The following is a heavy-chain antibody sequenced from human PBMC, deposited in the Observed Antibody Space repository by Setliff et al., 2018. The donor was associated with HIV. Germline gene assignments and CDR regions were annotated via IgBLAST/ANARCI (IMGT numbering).Heavy chain of an antibody. V-gene: IGHV4-34*01. Sequence: SETLSLTCTVSGGSFSDYYWSWIRQPPGKGLEWIGEINHSGTTNSNPSLKSRVTISVDTSKNQFSLRLTSVTAADTAVYYCARRDRSGFYYWYFDLWGRGTLVTVSS. CDR1: GGSFSDYY. D-gene: IGHD3-22*01. J-gene: IGHJ2*01. CDR3: ARRDRSGFYYWYFDL. CDR2: INHSGTT.